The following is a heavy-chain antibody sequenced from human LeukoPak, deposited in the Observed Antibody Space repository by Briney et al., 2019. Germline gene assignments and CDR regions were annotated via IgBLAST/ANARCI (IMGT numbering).Heavy chain of an antibody. Sequence: PSETLSLTCAVYGGSFSGYYWSWIRQPPGKGLEWIGEINHSGSTNYNPSLKSRVTISVDTSKNQFSLKLSSVTAADTAVYYCARPRYSSSWRLFGYWGQGTLVTVSS. D-gene: IGHD6-13*01. J-gene: IGHJ4*02. CDR3: ARPRYSSSWRLFGY. CDR2: INHSGST. V-gene: IGHV4-34*01. CDR1: GGSFSGYY.